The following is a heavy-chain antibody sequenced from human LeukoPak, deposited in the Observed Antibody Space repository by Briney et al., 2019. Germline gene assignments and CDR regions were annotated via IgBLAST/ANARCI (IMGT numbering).Heavy chain of an antibody. CDR2: ISGSGGTT. V-gene: IGHV3-23*01. Sequence: GGSLRLSCAASGFTFSSYDMSWVRQAPGKGLEWVSGISGSGGTTYYADSVKGRLTISRDNSKNTLYLQMNSLRAEDTAVYYCARDGGGATTSFDYWGQGTLVTVSS. J-gene: IGHJ4*02. CDR1: GFTFSSYD. D-gene: IGHD1-26*01. CDR3: ARDGGGATTSFDY.